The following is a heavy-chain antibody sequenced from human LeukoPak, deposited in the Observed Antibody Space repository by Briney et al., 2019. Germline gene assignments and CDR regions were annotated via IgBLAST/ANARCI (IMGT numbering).Heavy chain of an antibody. Sequence: SETLSLTCTVSGGSITSSSYYWGWIRQPPGKGLEWIGSIYYSGNTYYKPSLKSRVTISVDTSKNQFSLKLSSVTAADTAVYYCARGVKYYYGSGSFRDWGQGTPVTVSS. CDR2: IYYSGNT. CDR3: ARGVKYYYGSGSFRD. D-gene: IGHD3-10*01. V-gene: IGHV4-39*01. CDR1: GGSITSSSYY. J-gene: IGHJ4*02.